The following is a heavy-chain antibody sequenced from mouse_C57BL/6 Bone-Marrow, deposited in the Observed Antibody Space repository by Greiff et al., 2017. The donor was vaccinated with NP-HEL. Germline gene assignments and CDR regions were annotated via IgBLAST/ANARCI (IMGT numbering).Heavy chain of an antibody. V-gene: IGHV2-5*01. Sequence: VKLVESGPGLVQPSQSLSITCTVSGFSLTSYGVHWVRQSPGKGLEWLGVIWRGGSTDYNAAFMSRLSITKDNSKSQVFFKMNSLQADDTAIYYCAKGSSYDWYFDVWGTGTTVTVSS. CDR1: GFSLTSYG. D-gene: IGHD1-1*01. CDR2: IWRGGST. CDR3: AKGSSYDWYFDV. J-gene: IGHJ1*03.